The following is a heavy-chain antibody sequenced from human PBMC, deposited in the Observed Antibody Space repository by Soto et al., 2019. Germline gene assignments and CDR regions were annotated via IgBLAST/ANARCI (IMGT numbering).Heavy chain of an antibody. J-gene: IGHJ5*02. CDR1: GGYISSYD. V-gene: IGHV4-59*01. D-gene: IGHD3-10*01. CDR3: ARRSGTYYNWFDP. Sequence: SETLSLTCTVSGGYISSYDWSWIRQPPGKGLEWIGYIYSSGSTNYNPSLKGRVTMSLDTSKNQVSLNVTSVTAADTAMYYCARRSGTYYNWFDPWGQGTLVTVSS. CDR2: IYSSGST.